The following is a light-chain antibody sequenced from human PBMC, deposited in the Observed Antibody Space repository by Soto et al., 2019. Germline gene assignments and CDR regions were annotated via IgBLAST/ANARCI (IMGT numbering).Light chain of an antibody. Sequence: QSVLTQPPSVSAASGQKVTISCSGSSSNIGNSYVSWYQQLPGTAPKLLIYDNNKRPSGIPDRFSGSKSGTSATLGITGLQSGDEADYYCGTWDSSLSAVVFGGGTKVTVL. V-gene: IGLV1-51*01. CDR2: DNN. CDR3: GTWDSSLSAVV. J-gene: IGLJ2*01. CDR1: SSNIGNSY.